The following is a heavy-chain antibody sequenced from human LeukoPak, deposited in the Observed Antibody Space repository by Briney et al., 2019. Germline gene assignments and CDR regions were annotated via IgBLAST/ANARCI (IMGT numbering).Heavy chain of an antibody. CDR2: IRSSSTTI. J-gene: IGHJ4*02. CDR3: ARDSRSHCGTAACDY. D-gene: IGHD2-8*02. Sequence: GGSLRLSCAASGFTFSTSSIHWVRQAPGKGLEWVSYIRSSSTTIYYADSVKGRFTISRYNAKNSLYLQMNSLRAEDTAVYFCARDSRSHCGTAACDYWGPGTLVTVSS. V-gene: IGHV3-48*01. CDR1: GFTFSTSS.